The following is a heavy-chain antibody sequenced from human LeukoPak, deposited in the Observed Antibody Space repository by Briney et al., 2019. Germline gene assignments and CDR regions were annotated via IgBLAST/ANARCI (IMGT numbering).Heavy chain of an antibody. Sequence: SETLSLACTVSGYSISSGDYWGWIRQPPGKGLEWIGSIYHSGSTDYNPSLKSRVTISGDTSKNQFSLKLTSVTAADTAVYYCARDGFYDSSGYYQEEFDPWGQGTLVTVSS. J-gene: IGHJ5*02. CDR1: GYSISSGDY. D-gene: IGHD3-22*01. V-gene: IGHV4-38-2*02. CDR3: ARDGFYDSSGYYQEEFDP. CDR2: IYHSGST.